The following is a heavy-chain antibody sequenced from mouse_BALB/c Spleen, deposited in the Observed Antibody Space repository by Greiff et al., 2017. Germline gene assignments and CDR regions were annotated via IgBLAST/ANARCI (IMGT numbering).Heavy chain of an antibody. D-gene: IGHD2-3*01. CDR1: GYTFTSYW. CDR2: INPSTGYT. Sequence: QVQLKESGAELAKPGASVKMSCKASGYTFTSYWMHWVKQRPGQGLEWIGYINPSTGYTEYNQKFKDKATLTADKSSSTAYMQLNSLTSEDSAVYYCARSRDGYSFDYWGQGTTLTVSS. V-gene: IGHV1-7*01. J-gene: IGHJ2*01. CDR3: ARSRDGYSFDY.